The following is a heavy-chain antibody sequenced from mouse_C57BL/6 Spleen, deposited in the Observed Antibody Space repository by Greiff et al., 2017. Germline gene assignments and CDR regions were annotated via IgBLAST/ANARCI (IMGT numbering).Heavy chain of an antibody. CDR1: GYTFTDYY. Sequence: QVQLQQSGAELVKPGASVKISCKASGYTFTDYYINWVKQRPGQGLEWIGKIGPGSGSTYYNEKFKGKATLTADKSSSTAYMQLSSLTSEDSSVYFCAKYDYDPYWYFDVWGKGTTVTVSS. J-gene: IGHJ1*03. CDR2: IGPGSGST. V-gene: IGHV1-77*01. CDR3: AKYDYDPYWYFDV. D-gene: IGHD2-4*01.